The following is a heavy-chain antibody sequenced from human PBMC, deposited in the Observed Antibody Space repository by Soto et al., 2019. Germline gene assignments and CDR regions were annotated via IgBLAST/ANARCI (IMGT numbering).Heavy chain of an antibody. J-gene: IGHJ6*02. CDR3: ARDYDFWSGYGPYYYYGMDV. CDR2: IIPIFGTA. Sequence: QVQLVQSGAEVKKPGSSVKVSCKASGGTFSSYAISWVRQAPGQGLEWMGGIIPIFGTANYAQKFQGRVTITAAESTSTAYMELSSLRSEDTAVYYCARDYDFWSGYGPYYYYGMDVWGQGTTVTVSS. CDR1: GGTFSSYA. V-gene: IGHV1-69*12. D-gene: IGHD3-3*01.